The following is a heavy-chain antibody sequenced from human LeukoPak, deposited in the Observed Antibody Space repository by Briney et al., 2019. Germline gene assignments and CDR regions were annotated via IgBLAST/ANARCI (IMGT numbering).Heavy chain of an antibody. V-gene: IGHV4-59*08. Sequence: SETLSLTCSVSGDSMTSYYWSWIRQPPGKGLEWIGFVYYTGSTNYNPSPKSRVTILVDTSKNQFSLKLSSVTAADTAVYYCARQEGYSYGYIGFDNWGQGTLVTVSS. J-gene: IGHJ4*02. CDR2: VYYTGST. CDR1: GDSMTSYY. CDR3: ARQEGYSYGYIGFDN. D-gene: IGHD5-18*01.